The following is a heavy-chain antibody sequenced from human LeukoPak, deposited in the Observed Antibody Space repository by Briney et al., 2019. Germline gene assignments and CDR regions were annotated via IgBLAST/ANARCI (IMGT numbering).Heavy chain of an antibody. CDR3: ARETIMGAFYFDY. Sequence: SVKVSCKASGGTFSSYAISWVRQAPGQGLEWMGRIIPIFGIANYAQKFQGRVTITADKSTSTAYMELSSLRSEDTAVYYCARETIMGAFYFDYWGQGTLVTVSS. D-gene: IGHD1-26*01. V-gene: IGHV1-69*04. CDR1: GGTFSSYA. J-gene: IGHJ4*02. CDR2: IIPIFGIA.